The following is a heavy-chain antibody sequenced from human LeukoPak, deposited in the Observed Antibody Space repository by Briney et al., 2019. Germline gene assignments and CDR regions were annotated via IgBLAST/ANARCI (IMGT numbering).Heavy chain of an antibody. D-gene: IGHD5-12*01. J-gene: IGHJ5*02. CDR1: GATLNIGHA. Sequence: SVKVSCKAFGATLNIGHAFIWARQAPGQGLQWMGRVIPFLGEVNYAQNFQGRVSFTADRSTATMYMELKRLRLDDTAIYYCSPCGHAYDWFGPWGQGTLVTVSA. CDR3: SPCGHAYDWFGP. V-gene: IGHV1-69*04. CDR2: VIPFLGEV.